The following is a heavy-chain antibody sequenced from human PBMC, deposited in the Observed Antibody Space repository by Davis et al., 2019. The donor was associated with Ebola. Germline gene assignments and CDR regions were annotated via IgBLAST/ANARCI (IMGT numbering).Heavy chain of an antibody. D-gene: IGHD1-26*01. CDR3: ARRGDSGSYFNWFDP. Sequence: SVKVSCKASGDTFSSYAISWVRQAPGQGLEWMGGIVPIFGAANYAQKFRDRVMITADASTGTVYMELYSLRSEDTAVYYCARRGDSGSYFNWFDPWGHGTLVTVSS. J-gene: IGHJ5*02. CDR1: GDTFSSYA. CDR2: IVPIFGAA. V-gene: IGHV1-69*13.